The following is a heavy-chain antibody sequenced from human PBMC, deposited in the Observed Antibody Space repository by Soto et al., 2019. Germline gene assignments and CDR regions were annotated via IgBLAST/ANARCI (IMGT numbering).Heavy chain of an antibody. J-gene: IGHJ6*02. V-gene: IGHV3-48*03. CDR2: ISSGGSTI. Sequence: GGSLRLSCAASGFTFSSYEMNWVRQAPGKGLEWVSYISSGGSTIYYADSVKGRFTISRDNAKNSLYLQMNSLRAEDTAVYYCAILLYYYYGMDVWGQGTTVTVSS. D-gene: IGHD1-26*01. CDR1: GFTFSSYE. CDR3: AILLYYYYGMDV.